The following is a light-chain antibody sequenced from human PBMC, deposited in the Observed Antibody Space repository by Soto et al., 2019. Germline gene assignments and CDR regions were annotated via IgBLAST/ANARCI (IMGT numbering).Light chain of an antibody. Sequence: QSVLTQPSSMSGSPGQSISISCTGTSSDVGPYNYVSWYQQHPGKAPKLMIFEVSNRPSGVSNRFSGSKSGYTASLTISGLQPEDEAEYYCSSYTSDSAFLIFGGGTQLTVL. J-gene: IGLJ2*01. CDR1: SSDVGPYNY. CDR2: EVS. CDR3: SSYTSDSAFLI. V-gene: IGLV2-14*01.